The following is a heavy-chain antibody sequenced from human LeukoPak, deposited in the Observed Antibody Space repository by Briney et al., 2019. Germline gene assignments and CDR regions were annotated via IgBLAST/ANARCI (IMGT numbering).Heavy chain of an antibody. J-gene: IGHJ4*02. CDR1: GFTFSSYA. V-gene: IGHV3-30-3*01. CDR3: ARGDSGSYSY. D-gene: IGHD1-26*01. Sequence: GGSVRLSCAASGFTFSSYAMHWVRQAPGEGLEWVAVISYDGSNKYYADSVKGRFTISRDNSKNTLYLQMNSLRAEDTAAYYCARGDSGSYSYWGQGTLVTVSS. CDR2: ISYDGSNK.